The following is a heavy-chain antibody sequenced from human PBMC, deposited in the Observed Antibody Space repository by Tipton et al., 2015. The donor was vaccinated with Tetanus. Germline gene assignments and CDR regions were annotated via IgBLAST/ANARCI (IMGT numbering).Heavy chain of an antibody. CDR1: GFTFNNYA. J-gene: IGHJ4*02. V-gene: IGHV3-30-3*01. CDR3: ARGPYHYGDYYFDY. D-gene: IGHD4-17*01. Sequence: SLRLPCAASGFTFNNYAMHWVRQAPGKGLEWVAVISYDGSNKYDAESVKGRLTISRDNSNNTLYVQMDSLRAEDTAVYYCARGPYHYGDYYFDYWGRGTLVIVSS. CDR2: ISYDGSNK.